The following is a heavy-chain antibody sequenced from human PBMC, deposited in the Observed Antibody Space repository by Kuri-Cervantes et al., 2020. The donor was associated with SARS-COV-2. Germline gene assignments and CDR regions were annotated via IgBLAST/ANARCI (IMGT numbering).Heavy chain of an antibody. CDR1: GFLFSASA. V-gene: IGHV3-73*01. Sequence: GESLKISCEVSGFLFSASAIRWVRQASGKGLEWVGRVRGKANNYATAYAASVKGRFTISRDDSKNMAYLQMNSLKTEDTAVYYCTTLIDYWGKGALVTVSS. CDR3: TTLIDY. CDR2: VRGKANNYAT. J-gene: IGHJ4*02.